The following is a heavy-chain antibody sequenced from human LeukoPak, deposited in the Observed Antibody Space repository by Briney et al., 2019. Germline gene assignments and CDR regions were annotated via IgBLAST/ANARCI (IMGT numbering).Heavy chain of an antibody. CDR1: GYTFTSYY. CDR2: INPSGGST. J-gene: IGHJ4*02. Sequence: ASVKVSCKASGYTFTSYYMHWVRQAPGQGLEWMGIINPSGGSTSYAQKFQGRVTMTRDTSTSTVYMELSSLRSEDTAVYYCARDVENYDFWSGIDCWGQGTLVTVSS. V-gene: IGHV1-46*01. D-gene: IGHD3-3*01. CDR3: ARDVENYDFWSGIDC.